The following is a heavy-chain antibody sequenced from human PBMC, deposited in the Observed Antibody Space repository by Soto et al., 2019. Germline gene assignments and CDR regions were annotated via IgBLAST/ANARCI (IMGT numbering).Heavy chain of an antibody. Sequence: SETLSLTCAVYGGSFSGYYWSWIRQPPGKGLEWIGEINHSGSTNYNPSLKGRATISVDTSKNQFSLKLSSVTAADTAVYYCARGHSLYYDYIRGSYREKYFQHWGQGTLVTVSS. J-gene: IGHJ1*01. D-gene: IGHD3-16*02. V-gene: IGHV4-34*01. CDR2: INHSGST. CDR3: ARGHSLYYDYIRGSYREKYFQH. CDR1: GGSFSGYY.